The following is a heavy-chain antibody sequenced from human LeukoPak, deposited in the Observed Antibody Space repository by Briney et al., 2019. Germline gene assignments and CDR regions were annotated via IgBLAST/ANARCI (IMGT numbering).Heavy chain of an antibody. V-gene: IGHV3-7*01. CDR1: GFTFNNYW. D-gene: IGHD6-6*01. CDR3: ARIGYSSSSLDY. Sequence: GGSLRLTCAASGFTFNNYWMTLVRQAPGKGLEWVANINQDGSVKYYVDSVKGRFTISRDNAKNSLYVEMKSLRVEDTAVYYCARIGYSSSSLDYRSQGTLVTVSS. J-gene: IGHJ4*02. CDR2: INQDGSVK.